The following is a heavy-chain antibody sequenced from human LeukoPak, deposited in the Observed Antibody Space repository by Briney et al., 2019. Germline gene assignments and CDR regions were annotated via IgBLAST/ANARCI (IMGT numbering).Heavy chain of an antibody. J-gene: IGHJ6*03. CDR1: GYTFTSYD. CDR2: MNPNSGNT. Sequence: GASVKVSCKASGYTFTSYDINWVRQATGQGLEWMGWMNPNSGNTGYAQKFQGRVTMTRNTSISTAYMELSSLRSEDTAVYYCARGGYSGFTHYYYMDVWGKGTTVTISS. V-gene: IGHV1-8*01. D-gene: IGHD5-12*01. CDR3: ARGGYSGFTHYYYMDV.